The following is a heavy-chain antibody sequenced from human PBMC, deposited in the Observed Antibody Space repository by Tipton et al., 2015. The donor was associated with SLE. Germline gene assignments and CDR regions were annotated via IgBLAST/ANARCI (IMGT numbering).Heavy chain of an antibody. CDR3: ARHDTNYGRNWFDP. CDR2: IYYSGST. CDR1: GVSISGHY. D-gene: IGHD2-8*01. V-gene: IGHV4-59*08. Sequence: TLSLTCTVSGVSISGHYWSWIRQPPGKGLEWIGYIYYSGSTNYNPSLESRVTISLDTSKNHFSLKLSSVTAADTAVYYCARHDTNYGRNWFDPWGQGTLVTVSS. J-gene: IGHJ5*02.